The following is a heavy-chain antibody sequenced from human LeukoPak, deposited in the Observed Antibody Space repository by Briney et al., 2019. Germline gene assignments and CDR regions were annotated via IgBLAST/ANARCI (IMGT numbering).Heavy chain of an antibody. CDR1: GCTFSSYA. V-gene: IGHV1-8*02. Sequence: ASVKVSFKSSGCTFSSYAISWVRQATGQGLEWMGWMNPNSGNTGYAQKFQGRVTMTRNTSISTAYMELSSLRSEDTAVYYCARLDDSSGYYYFDYWGQGTLVTVSS. CDR2: MNPNSGNT. D-gene: IGHD3-22*01. CDR3: ARLDDSSGYYYFDY. J-gene: IGHJ4*02.